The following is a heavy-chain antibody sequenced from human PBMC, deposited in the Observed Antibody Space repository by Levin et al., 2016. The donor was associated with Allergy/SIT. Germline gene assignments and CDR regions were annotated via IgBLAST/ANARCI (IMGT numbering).Heavy chain of an antibody. CDR3: ARGWTWGLPGSFDY. V-gene: IGHV3-11*01. CDR2: IRHSGSVV. J-gene: IGHJ4*02. Sequence: GESLKISCAASGFSFSDYYMGWIRQAPGKGLEWVSHIRHSGSVVYDAESVKGRFSISRDNAKNSLYLQMNSLRDDDTAVYYCARGWTWGLPGSFDYWGQGALVTVSS. CDR1: GFSFSDYY. D-gene: IGHD3-16*01.